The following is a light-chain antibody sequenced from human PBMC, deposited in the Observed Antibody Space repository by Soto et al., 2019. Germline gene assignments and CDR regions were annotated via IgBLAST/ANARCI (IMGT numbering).Light chain of an antibody. CDR1: SSEVGGYNY. CDR3: SSYAGSNNFVV. J-gene: IGLJ2*01. V-gene: IGLV2-8*01. CDR2: EVS. Sequence: QSALTQPPSASGSPGQSGTISCTGTSSEVGGYNYVSWYQQHPGKAPKFMIYEVSKRPSGVPARFSGSKSGNTASLTVSGLQAEDAADYYCSSYAGSNNFVVFGGGTQVTVL.